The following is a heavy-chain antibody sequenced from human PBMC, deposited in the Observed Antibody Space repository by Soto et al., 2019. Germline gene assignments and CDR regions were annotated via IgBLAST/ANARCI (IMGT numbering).Heavy chain of an antibody. CDR2: MNPNSGNT. D-gene: IGHD3-10*01. CDR1: GYTFTSYD. Sequence: QVQLVQSGAEVKKPGASVKVSCKASGYTFTSYDINWVRQATGQGLEWMGWMNPNSGNTGYAQKFQGKVTMTRSTSISTAYMGVRRLGSEDTAVYFCAREKSCYYDYWGQGTLVTVSS. V-gene: IGHV1-8*01. J-gene: IGHJ4*02. CDR3: AREKSCYYDY.